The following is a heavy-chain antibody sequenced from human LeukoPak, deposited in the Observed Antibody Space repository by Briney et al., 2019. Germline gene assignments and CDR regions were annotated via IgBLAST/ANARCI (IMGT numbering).Heavy chain of an antibody. J-gene: IGHJ6*03. CDR3: ARDCSSTSCRPNYWYYYYMDV. Sequence: SETLSLTCTVSGGSISSYYWSWIRQPPGKGLAWIGYISYSGSTNYNPSLKSRVTISVDTSKNQFSLKLSSVTAADTAVYYCARDCSSTSCRPNYWYYYYMDVWGKGTTVTVSS. V-gene: IGHV4-59*12. CDR1: GGSISSYY. CDR2: ISYSGST. D-gene: IGHD2-2*01.